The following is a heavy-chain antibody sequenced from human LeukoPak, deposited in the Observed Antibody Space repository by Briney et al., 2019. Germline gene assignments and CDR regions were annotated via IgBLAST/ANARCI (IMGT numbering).Heavy chain of an antibody. CDR1: GFTVSSNY. CDR3: AREWLGYFDY. J-gene: IGHJ4*02. V-gene: IGHV3-53*01. Sequence: GGSLRLSCAASGFTVSSNYMSWVRQAPGKGLEWASVIYSGGSTYYADSVKGRFTISRDNSKNTLYLQMNSLRVEDTAVYYCAREWLGYFDYWGQGTLVTVSS. CDR2: IYSGGST. D-gene: IGHD3-10*01.